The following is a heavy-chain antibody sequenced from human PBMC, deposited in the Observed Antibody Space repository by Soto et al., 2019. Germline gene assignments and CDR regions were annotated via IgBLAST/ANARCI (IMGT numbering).Heavy chain of an antibody. CDR2: VYYSGTT. D-gene: IGHD3-22*01. J-gene: IGHJ2*01. CDR1: GASINNNDYY. V-gene: IGHV4-30-4*01. Sequence: PSETLSLTCTVSGASINNNDYYLSWIRQTPGKGLEWIGYVYYSGTTDYIPSLKSRLSMSIDKSQNQFTLKLNSVTAADTATYYCARMSYFYDKWYFDLWGRGTLVTVSS. CDR3: ARMSYFYDKWYFDL.